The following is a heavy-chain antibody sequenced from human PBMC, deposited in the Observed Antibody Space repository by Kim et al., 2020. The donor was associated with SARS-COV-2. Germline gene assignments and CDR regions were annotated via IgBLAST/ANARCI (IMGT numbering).Heavy chain of an antibody. D-gene: IGHD3-3*01. CDR2: IYYSGST. CDR3: AREVRFLEWLPYDY. CDR1: GGSISSGDYY. Sequence: SETLSLTCTVSGGSISSGDYYWSWIRQPPGKGLERIGYIYYSGSTYYNPSLKSRVTISVDTSKNQFSLKLSSVTAADTAVYYCAREVRFLEWLPYDYWGQGTLVTVSS. J-gene: IGHJ4*02. V-gene: IGHV4-30-4*01.